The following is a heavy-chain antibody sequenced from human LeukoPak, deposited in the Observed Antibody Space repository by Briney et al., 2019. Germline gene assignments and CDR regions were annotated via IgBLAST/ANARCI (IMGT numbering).Heavy chain of an antibody. Sequence: SSETLSLTCTVSGGSISSYYWSWIRQPPGKGLEWIGNIYYSGSTNYNPSLKSRVTISVDTSKNQFSLKLSSVTAADTAVYYCTRELAGTTVEDWGQGTLVTVSS. CDR2: IYYSGST. J-gene: IGHJ4*02. CDR3: TRELAGTTVED. V-gene: IGHV4-59*01. D-gene: IGHD1-1*01. CDR1: GGSISSYY.